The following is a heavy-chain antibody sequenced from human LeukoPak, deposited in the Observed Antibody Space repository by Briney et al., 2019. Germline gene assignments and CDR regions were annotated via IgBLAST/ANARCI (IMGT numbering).Heavy chain of an antibody. CDR1: GSTFTHQR. CDR3: ARHSDVIGAM. J-gene: IGHJ4*02. D-gene: IGHD3-10*01. V-gene: IGHV5-51*01. Sequence: GESLQISFQPPGSTFTHQRIAGARQHSGSGLEWMGIIYHRDSDTRYSPSFQGHVSISADTSINTVYLERSRLEASETAIYYCARHSDVIGAMWGQGTLVTVSS. CDR2: IYHRDSDT.